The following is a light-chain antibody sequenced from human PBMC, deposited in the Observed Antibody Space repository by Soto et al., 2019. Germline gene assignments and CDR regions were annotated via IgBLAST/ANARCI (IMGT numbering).Light chain of an antibody. Sequence: DIQLTQSPSFLSASVGDRVTITCRASQGISSYLAWYQQKPGKAPKLLIYAASTLQSGVPSRFSGSGSGKEFTLTISSLQPEDFATYYCQQLNSYPITFGPGTKVDIK. V-gene: IGKV1-9*01. CDR3: QQLNSYPIT. CDR1: QGISSY. CDR2: AAS. J-gene: IGKJ3*01.